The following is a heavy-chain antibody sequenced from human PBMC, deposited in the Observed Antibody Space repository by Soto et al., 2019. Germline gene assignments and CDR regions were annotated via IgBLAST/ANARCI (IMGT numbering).Heavy chain of an antibody. J-gene: IGHJ4*02. V-gene: IGHV1-69*13. CDR2: MIPIFGTT. D-gene: IGHD2-15*01. CDR1: GGTLSNYP. CDR3: ARDRQLGTDVVVVVAPTLAQ. Sequence: SVKVSCKASGGTLSNYPINWVRQAPGQGLEWMGGMIPIFGTTNYAQKFQGRVTITADESTSTAYMELSSLRSEDTAIYYCARDRQLGTDVVVVVAPTLAQWGQGTLGTISS.